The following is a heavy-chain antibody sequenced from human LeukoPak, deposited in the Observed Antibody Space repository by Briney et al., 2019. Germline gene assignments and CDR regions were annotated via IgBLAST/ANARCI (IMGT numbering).Heavy chain of an antibody. CDR2: IYYSGST. CDR1: GGSISSYY. CDR3: ASPDYGGNSAHY. Sequence: SETLSLTCTVSGGSISSYYWSWIRQPPGKGLEWIGYIYYSGSTNYNPSLKSRVTISVDTSKNQFSLKLSSVTAADTAVYYCASPDYGGNSAHYWGQGTLVTVSS. V-gene: IGHV4-59*01. D-gene: IGHD4-23*01. J-gene: IGHJ4*02.